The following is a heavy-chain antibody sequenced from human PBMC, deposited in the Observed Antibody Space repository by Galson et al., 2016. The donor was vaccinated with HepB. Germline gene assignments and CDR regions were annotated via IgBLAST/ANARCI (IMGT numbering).Heavy chain of an antibody. D-gene: IGHD3-10*01. V-gene: IGHV1-18*01. CDR2: ISNFNGDT. CDR3: AEWGGGNWFDP. Sequence: SVKVSCKASGYSLTKNGITWVRQAPGQGLEWMGWISNFNGDTNFAQSLQGRVTMTTDASTSTAYMELRNLRSDDTAVYYCAEWGGGNWFDPWGQGTLVIVSS. CDR1: GYSLTKNG. J-gene: IGHJ5*02.